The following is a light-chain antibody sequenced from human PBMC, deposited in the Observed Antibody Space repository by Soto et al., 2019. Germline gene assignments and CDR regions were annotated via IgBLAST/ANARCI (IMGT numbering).Light chain of an antibody. CDR1: SSDVGDYNY. Sequence: QSALTQPASVSGSPGQSITISCTGSSSDVGDYNYVSWYQHNPGKAPKLMVYEVSNRPSGVSDRFSGSKSGNTASLTISGLQTEDEADYYCGAYSSNISTSYDFGNGTKVTV. CDR2: EVS. CDR3: GAYSSNISTSYD. V-gene: IGLV2-14*01. J-gene: IGLJ1*01.